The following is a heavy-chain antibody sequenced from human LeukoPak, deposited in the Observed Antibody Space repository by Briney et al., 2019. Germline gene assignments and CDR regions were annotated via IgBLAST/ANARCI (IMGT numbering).Heavy chain of an antibody. CDR2: INHSGST. CDR3: AGVRRGGGTMIVVVITRGDFDY. D-gene: IGHD3-22*01. V-gene: IGHV4-34*01. J-gene: IGHJ4*02. Sequence: PSETLSLTCAVYGGSFSGYYWSWIRQPPGKGLEWIGEINHSGSTNYNPSLKSRVTISVDPSKNQFSLKLSSVAAADTAVYYCAGVRRGGGTMIVVVITRGDFDYWGQGTLVTVSS. CDR1: GGSFSGYY.